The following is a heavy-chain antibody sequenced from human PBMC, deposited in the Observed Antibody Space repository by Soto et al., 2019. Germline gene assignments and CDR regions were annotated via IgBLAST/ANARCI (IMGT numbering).Heavy chain of an antibody. D-gene: IGHD5-12*01. CDR1: GGSISNYY. V-gene: IGHV4-4*07. CDR2: IYTSGST. J-gene: IGHJ4*02. CDR3: ARERREEIHDGYDIDY. Sequence: SETLSLTCTASGGSISNYYWSWIRQPAGKGLEWIGRIYTSGSTDYNPSLKSRVTISIDTSQNQFSLKLTSMTAADTAVYYCARERREEIHDGYDIDYWGQGTLVTVSS.